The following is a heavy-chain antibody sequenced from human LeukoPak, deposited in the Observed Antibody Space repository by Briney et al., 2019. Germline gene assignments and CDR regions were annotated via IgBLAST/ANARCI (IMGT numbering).Heavy chain of an antibody. V-gene: IGHV1-46*01. CDR1: GYTFTSYY. Sequence: ASVKVSCKASGYTFTSYYMHWVRQAPGQGLEWMGIINPSGGSTSYAQKFQGRVTMTRDTSTSTVYMELSSLRSEDTAVYYCARPKGLDYGGNSYYFDYWGQGTLVTVSS. J-gene: IGHJ4*02. CDR3: ARPKGLDYGGNSYYFDY. D-gene: IGHD4-23*01. CDR2: INPSGGST.